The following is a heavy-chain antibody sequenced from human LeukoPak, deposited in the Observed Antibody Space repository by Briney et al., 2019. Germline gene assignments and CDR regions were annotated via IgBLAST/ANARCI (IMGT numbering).Heavy chain of an antibody. D-gene: IGHD4-17*01. CDR1: GFTFGDYA. CDR2: IRSKAYGGTT. CDR3: TRVGRKGTVTTWGY. V-gene: IGHV3-49*04. J-gene: IGHJ4*02. Sequence: GRSLRLSCTASGFTFGDYAMSWVRQAPGKGLEWVGFIRSKAYGGTTEYAASVKGRFTIPRDDPKSIAYLQMNSLKTEDTAVYYCTRVGRKGTVTTWGYWGQGTLVTVSS.